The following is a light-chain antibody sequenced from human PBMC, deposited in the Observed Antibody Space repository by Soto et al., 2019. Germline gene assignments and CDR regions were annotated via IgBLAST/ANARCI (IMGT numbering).Light chain of an antibody. CDR3: QQSYSGQLT. CDR2: SAS. J-gene: IGKJ3*01. V-gene: IGKV1-39*01. CDR1: QSINNY. Sequence: DIQMTQSPASLSVSVGDRVTITCRASQSINNYLNWYLQRPGQAPKLLIRSASTLPSGVPSRFSGSGGGTEFTLTITSLQPEDSATYYCQQSYSGQLTFGPGAKVDIK.